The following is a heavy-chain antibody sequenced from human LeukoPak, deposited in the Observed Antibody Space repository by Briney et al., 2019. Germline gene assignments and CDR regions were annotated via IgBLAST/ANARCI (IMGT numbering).Heavy chain of an antibody. CDR3: ARMNYVSTGWGAPFDN. V-gene: IGHV3-7*01. CDR1: GFTVSSNY. Sequence: GGSLRLSCAASGFTVSSNYMSWVRQAPGKGLEWVANINRDGSDKYCVDSVKGRFTISRDNAKNSLYLQMNSLRAEDTAVYYCARMNYVSTGWGAPFDNWGQGTLVTVSS. D-gene: IGHD1-7*01. CDR2: INRDGSDK. J-gene: IGHJ4*02.